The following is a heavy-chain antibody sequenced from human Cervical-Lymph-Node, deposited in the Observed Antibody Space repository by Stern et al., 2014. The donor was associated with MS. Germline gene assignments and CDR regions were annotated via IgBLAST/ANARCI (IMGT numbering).Heavy chain of an antibody. D-gene: IGHD4-11*01. J-gene: IGHJ4*02. CDR2: TYPGDSDT. CDR1: GYRFTNYW. Sequence: VQLVQSGAEVKKPGESLKISCKTSGYRFTNYWIGWVRPMPGKGLELMGVTYPGDSDTSYRPSFQGQVTISVDQSISTAYLQWSSLKASDTAIYYCARTWAAASDYTNFYTPLGYWGQGTLVTVSS. CDR3: ARTWAAASDYTNFYTPLGY. V-gene: IGHV5-51*01.